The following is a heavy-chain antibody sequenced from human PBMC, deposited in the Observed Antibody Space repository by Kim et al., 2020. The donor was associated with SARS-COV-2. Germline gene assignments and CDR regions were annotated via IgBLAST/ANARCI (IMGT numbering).Heavy chain of an antibody. Sequence: GGSLRLSCAASGFTFSSYEMNWVRQAPGKGLEWVSYISSSGSTIYYADSVKGRFTISRDNAKNSLYLQMNSLRAEDTAVYYCARDQEGATYYYGMDVWGQGTTVTVSS. CDR2: ISSSGSTI. CDR3: ARDQEGATYYYGMDV. CDR1: GFTFSSYE. J-gene: IGHJ6*02. V-gene: IGHV3-48*03. D-gene: IGHD1-26*01.